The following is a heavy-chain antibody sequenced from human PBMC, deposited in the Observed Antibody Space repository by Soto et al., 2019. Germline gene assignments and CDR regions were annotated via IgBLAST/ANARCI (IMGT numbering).Heavy chain of an antibody. V-gene: IGHV1-18*01. CDR3: ARSENPDYGDYFP. CDR1: GYTFTSYG. CDR2: ISAYNGNT. Sequence: ASVKVSCKASGYTFTSYGISWVRQAPGQGLEWMGWISAYNGNTNYAQKLQGRVTMTTDTSTSTAHMELRSLRSDDTAVYYCARSENPDYGDYFPWGQGTLVTVSS. D-gene: IGHD4-17*01. J-gene: IGHJ5*02.